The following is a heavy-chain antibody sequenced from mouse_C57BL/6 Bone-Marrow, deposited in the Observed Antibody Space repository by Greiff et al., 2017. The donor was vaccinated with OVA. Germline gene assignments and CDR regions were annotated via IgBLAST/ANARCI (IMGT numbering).Heavy chain of an antibody. Sequence: VKLQESGPGLVAPSQSLSITCTVSGFSLTSYAISWVRQPPGKGLEWLGVIWTGGGTNYNSALKSRLSISKDNSKSQVFLKMNSLQTDDTARYYCARGGTTVVATWDFDVWGTGTTVTVSS. CDR3: ARGGTTVVATWDFDV. CDR1: GFSLTSYA. J-gene: IGHJ1*03. D-gene: IGHD1-1*01. CDR2: IWTGGGT. V-gene: IGHV2-9-1*01.